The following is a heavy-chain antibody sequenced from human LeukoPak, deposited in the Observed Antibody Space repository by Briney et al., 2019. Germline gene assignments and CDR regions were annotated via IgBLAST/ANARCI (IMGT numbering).Heavy chain of an antibody. J-gene: IGHJ5*02. CDR3: ARGDYCSGGSCYVNWFDP. CDR1: GYTFTSYG. V-gene: IGHV1-18*01. D-gene: IGHD2-15*01. Sequence: ASVKVSCKASGYTFTSYGISWVRQAPGQGPEWMGWISAYNGNTNYAQKLQGRVTMTTDTSTSTAYMELRSLRSDDTAVYYCARGDYCSGGSCYVNWFDPWGQGTLVTVSS. CDR2: ISAYNGNT.